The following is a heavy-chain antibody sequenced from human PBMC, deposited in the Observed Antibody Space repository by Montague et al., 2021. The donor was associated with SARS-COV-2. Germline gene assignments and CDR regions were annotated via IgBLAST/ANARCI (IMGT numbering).Heavy chain of an antibody. CDR3: ARSTVTNSPFGFSNKLRSRYNGKNV. J-gene: IGHJ6*02. Sequence: SETLSLTCTVSGGSISSSNNYWDWIRQPPGKGLEWIGSIYDSGSTYYXPSLKSRVTISVDTSKNHFSPKLTSVTAADTAVFYCARSTVTNSPFGFSNKLRSRYNGKNVWGQGTTVTVSS. CDR1: GGSISSSNNY. V-gene: IGHV4-39*02. D-gene: IGHD4-17*01. CDR2: IYDSGST.